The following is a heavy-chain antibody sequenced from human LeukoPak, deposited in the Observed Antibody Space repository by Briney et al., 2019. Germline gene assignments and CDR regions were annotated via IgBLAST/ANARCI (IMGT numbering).Heavy chain of an antibody. CDR2: IYYSGST. J-gene: IGHJ4*02. Sequence: SETLSLTRTVSGGSISSNYWSWIRQHPGKGLEWIGYIYYSGSTNYNPSLKSRVTISVDTSKNQFSLKLSSVTAADTAVYYCARGYVYFDHWGQGTLVTVSS. CDR3: ARGYVYFDH. D-gene: IGHD3-10*02. V-gene: IGHV4-59*01. CDR1: GGSISSNY.